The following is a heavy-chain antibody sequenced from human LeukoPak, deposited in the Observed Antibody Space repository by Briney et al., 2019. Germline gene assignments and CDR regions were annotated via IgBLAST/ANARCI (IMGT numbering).Heavy chain of an antibody. CDR2: FDPEDGET. CDR3: ATDRGGSYPYYFDY. Sequence: ASVKVSRKVSGYTLTELSMHWVRQAPGKGLEWMGGFDPEDGETIYAQKFQGRVTMTEDTSTDTAYMELSSLRSEDTAVYYCATDRGGSYPYYFDYWGQGTLVTVSS. CDR1: GYTLTELS. D-gene: IGHD1-26*01. J-gene: IGHJ4*02. V-gene: IGHV1-24*01.